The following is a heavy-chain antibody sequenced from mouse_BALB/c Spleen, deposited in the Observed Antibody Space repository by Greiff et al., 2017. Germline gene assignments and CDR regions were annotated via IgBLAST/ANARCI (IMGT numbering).Heavy chain of an antibody. D-gene: IGHD3-2*01. J-gene: IGHJ3*01. CDR1: GFTFSSYG. CDR2: INSNGGST. V-gene: IGHV5-6-3*01. CDR3: ARGGLDTSGYVRTWFAY. Sequence: EVKLVESGGGLVQPGGSLKLSCAASGFTFSSYGMSWVRQTPDKRLELVATINSNGGSTYYPDSVKGRFTISRDNAKNTLYLQMSSLKSEDTAMYYCARGGLDTSGYVRTWFAYWGQGTLVTVSA.